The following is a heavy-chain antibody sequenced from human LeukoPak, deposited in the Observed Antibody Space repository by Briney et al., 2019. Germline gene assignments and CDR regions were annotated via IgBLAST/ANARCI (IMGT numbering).Heavy chain of an antibody. Sequence: GGSLRLSCAASGFTVSSNYMSWVRQAPGKGLEWVSATYSGGSTYYADSVKGRFTISRDNSKNTLYLEMNSLRAEDTAVYYCARSNREYYYDSSGYPPDAFDIWGQGTMVTVSS. V-gene: IGHV3-53*01. J-gene: IGHJ3*02. CDR3: ARSNREYYYDSSGYPPDAFDI. D-gene: IGHD3-22*01. CDR1: GFTVSSNY. CDR2: TYSGGST.